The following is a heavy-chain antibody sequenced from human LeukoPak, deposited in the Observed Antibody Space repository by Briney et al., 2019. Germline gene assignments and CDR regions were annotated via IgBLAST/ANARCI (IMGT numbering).Heavy chain of an antibody. Sequence: GRSLRPSCAASGFSLSISWARSVSQDAGDGPVWVLRINSDESITSYADSVKGRFTISRDNAKNTLYLQMNSVRAEDTAVYYCARGLYWFDSWGQGTLVTVSS. V-gene: IGHV3-74*01. J-gene: IGHJ5*01. CDR1: GFSLSISW. CDR3: ARGLYWFDS. CDR2: INSDESIT.